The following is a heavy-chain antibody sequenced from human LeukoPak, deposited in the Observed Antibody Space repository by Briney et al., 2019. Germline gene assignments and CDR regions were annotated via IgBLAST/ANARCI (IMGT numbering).Heavy chain of an antibody. J-gene: IGHJ4*02. D-gene: IGHD2-15*01. V-gene: IGHV3-30*03. CDR2: ISSDGSYK. Sequence: GKSLRLSCAASGFTFSTYGTHWVRQAPGKGLEWVAVISSDGSYKYYADSVKGRFSISRDNSKNTLYLEMNSLRAEDTAVYYCVVKKCSGGSCYDELTDYWGQGTLVIVSS. CDR1: GFTFSTYG. CDR3: VVKKCSGGSCYDELTDY.